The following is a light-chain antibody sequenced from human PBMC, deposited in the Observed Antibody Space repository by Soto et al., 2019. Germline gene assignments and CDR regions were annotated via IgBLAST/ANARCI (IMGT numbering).Light chain of an antibody. CDR2: EVF. Sequence: QSVLTQPASVSASPGQSISISCTGTSNDIGAFDYVSWYQQHPGKAPKLILFEVFNRPSGVSTRFSGSKSGNTASLTISGLQAEDEADYYCSSYTSSSTYVFGTGTKLTVL. CDR3: SSYTSSSTYV. J-gene: IGLJ1*01. CDR1: SNDIGAFDY. V-gene: IGLV2-14*01.